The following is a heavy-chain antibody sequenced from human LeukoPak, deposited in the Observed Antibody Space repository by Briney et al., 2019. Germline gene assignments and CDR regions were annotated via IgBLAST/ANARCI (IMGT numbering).Heavy chain of an antibody. V-gene: IGHV3-7*01. Sequence: GGSLRLSCAASGFTFSSYAMSWVRQAPGKGLEWVANIKHDGSEKYYVDSVKGRFTISRDNAKNSLFLQLNSLRAEDTAVYYCARDTRTFDYWGQGTLVTVSS. CDR3: ARDTRTFDY. D-gene: IGHD1-26*01. CDR1: GFTFSSYA. J-gene: IGHJ4*02. CDR2: IKHDGSEK.